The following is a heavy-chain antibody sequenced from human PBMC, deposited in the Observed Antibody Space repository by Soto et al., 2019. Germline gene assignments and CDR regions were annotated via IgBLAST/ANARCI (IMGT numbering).Heavy chain of an antibody. D-gene: IGHD3-9*01. CDR2: IKSKTDGGTT. V-gene: IGHV3-15*07. CDR1: GFTFSNAW. Sequence: GGSLRLSCAASGFTFSNAWMNWVRQAPGKGLERVGRIKSKTDGGTTDYTAPVKGRSTISRDDSKNTLYLQMNSLKTEYTAVYYCTIYFEERRYYYYYYGMDVWGQGTTVTVSS. J-gene: IGHJ6*02. CDR3: TIYFEERRYYYYYYGMDV.